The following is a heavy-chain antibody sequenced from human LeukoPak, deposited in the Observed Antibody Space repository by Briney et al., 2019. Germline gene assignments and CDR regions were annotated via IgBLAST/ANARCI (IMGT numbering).Heavy chain of an antibody. D-gene: IGHD5-12*01. CDR3: ARSAAAGRIVATFGY. CDR2: ISYDGSNK. J-gene: IGHJ4*02. V-gene: IGHV3-30*04. CDR1: GFTFSSYA. Sequence: GGSLRLSCAASGFTFSSYAMHWVRQAPGKGLEWVAVISYDGSNKYYADSVKGRFTISRDNSKNTLFLQMNSLRAEGTAVYYCARSAAAGRIVATFGYWGQGTLVIVSS.